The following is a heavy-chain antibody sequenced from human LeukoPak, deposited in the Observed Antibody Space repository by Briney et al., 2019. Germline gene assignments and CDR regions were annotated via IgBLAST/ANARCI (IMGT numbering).Heavy chain of an antibody. CDR3: AKGQKILDY. V-gene: IGHV3-9*01. CDR1: GFTFEDSA. Sequence: PGGSLRLSCVASGFTFEDSAMQWVRQAPGKGLEWVSGITWSSGTIGYADSVKGRFTISRDNAKNSLYLHMNSLRAEDTALYYCAKGQKILDYWGQGTLVTVSS. J-gene: IGHJ4*02. CDR2: ITWSSGTI.